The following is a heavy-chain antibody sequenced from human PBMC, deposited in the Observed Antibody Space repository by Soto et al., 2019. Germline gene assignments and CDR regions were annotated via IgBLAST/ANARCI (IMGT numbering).Heavy chain of an antibody. D-gene: IGHD3-3*01. Sequence: GGSLRLSCAASGFTFSSYAMSWVRQAPGKGLEWVSAISGSGGSTYYADSVKGRVTISRDNSKNTLYLQMNSLRAEDTAVYYCAKSLYYDFWSGYDYWGQGTLVTVSS. CDR2: ISGSGGST. CDR3: AKSLYYDFWSGYDY. CDR1: GFTFSSYA. V-gene: IGHV3-23*01. J-gene: IGHJ4*02.